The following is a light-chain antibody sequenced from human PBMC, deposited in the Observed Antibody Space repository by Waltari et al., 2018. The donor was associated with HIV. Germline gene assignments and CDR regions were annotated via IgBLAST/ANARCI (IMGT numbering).Light chain of an antibody. Sequence: IPITQSPSSLSASVGDTVTITCRASQDIHTSLGWYQLTPGKAPKLLVFGASGLPRGVPSRFSGSGSGTLFSLTISNLQPEDSATYFCQQATSFPLSFGGGTKVEI. V-gene: IGKV1-12*01. CDR1: QDIHTS. CDR3: QQATSFPLS. CDR2: GAS. J-gene: IGKJ4*01.